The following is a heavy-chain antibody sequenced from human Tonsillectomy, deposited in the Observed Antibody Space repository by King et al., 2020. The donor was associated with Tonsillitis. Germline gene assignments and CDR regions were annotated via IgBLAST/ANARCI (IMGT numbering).Heavy chain of an antibody. CDR2: IYPNNGDT. CDR1: GDTFNDYH. CDR3: VRENWYYDY. Sequence: QLVQSGGEVKKPGASVKVFCQASGDTFNDYHMHWVRQAPGRGLEGLGWIYPNNGDTYYAQKFQGRISLTRDTSINSLHMELTRLTSDDTALYYCVRENWYYDYWGQGTLVTVSS. V-gene: IGHV1-2*02. D-gene: IGHD1-1*01. J-gene: IGHJ4*02.